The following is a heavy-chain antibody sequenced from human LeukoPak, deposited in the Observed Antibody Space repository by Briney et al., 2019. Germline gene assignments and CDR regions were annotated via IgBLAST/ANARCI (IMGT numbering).Heavy chain of an antibody. D-gene: IGHD3-10*01. CDR2: ISGSDGST. Sequence: GGSLRLSCAASRFTFSTYAMSWVRQPPGKGLEWVSAISGSDGSTHYADSVKGRFTISRDNSKNTLYLQMNSLRAEDTAVYYCVKYGADVWGQGTTVTVSS. V-gene: IGHV3-23*01. CDR1: RFTFSTYA. CDR3: VKYGADV. J-gene: IGHJ6*02.